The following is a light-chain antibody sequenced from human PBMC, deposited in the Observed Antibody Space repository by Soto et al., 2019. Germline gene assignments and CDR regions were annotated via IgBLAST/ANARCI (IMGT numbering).Light chain of an antibody. Sequence: SALTQPPSASGTPGQRVPISCSGNSSNFGSNTVNWYQQLPGTAPKLLIYSNNQRPSGVPDRFSGSKSGTSASLAISGLQSEDEADYYCAAWDDSLNGSYVFGTGTKVTVL. CDR2: SNN. J-gene: IGLJ1*01. CDR3: AAWDDSLNGSYV. CDR1: SSNFGSNT. V-gene: IGLV1-44*01.